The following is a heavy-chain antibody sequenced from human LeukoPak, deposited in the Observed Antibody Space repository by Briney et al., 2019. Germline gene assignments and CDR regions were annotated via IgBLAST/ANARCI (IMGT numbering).Heavy chain of an antibody. CDR3: ANTWNYIYAFDI. V-gene: IGHV1-2*02. CDR2: INPKSGGT. D-gene: IGHD1-1*01. J-gene: IGHJ3*02. CDR1: GYIFTAYY. Sequence: ASVKVSCKASGYIFTAYYIHWVRQAPGQGLEWMGWINPKSGGTNYARKFQGRVTMTRDTSISTAYMEVSSLRSDDTAVYYCANTWNYIYAFDIWGQGTMVTVFS.